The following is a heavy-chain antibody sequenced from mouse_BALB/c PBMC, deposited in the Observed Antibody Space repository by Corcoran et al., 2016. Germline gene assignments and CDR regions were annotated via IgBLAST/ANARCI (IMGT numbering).Heavy chain of an antibody. J-gene: IGHJ2*01. CDR1: GYTFTEYT. D-gene: IGHD2-2*01. CDR3: ARGGWLRQIDY. V-gene: IGHV1-22*01. Sequence: EVQLQQSGPELVKPGASVKISCKTSGYTFTEYTMHWVKQSHGQSLEWIGSINPNNGGTSYNQKFKGKATLTVDKSSSTAYMELRSLTSEDSAVYFCARGGWLRQIDYWGQGTTLTVSS. CDR2: INPNNGGT.